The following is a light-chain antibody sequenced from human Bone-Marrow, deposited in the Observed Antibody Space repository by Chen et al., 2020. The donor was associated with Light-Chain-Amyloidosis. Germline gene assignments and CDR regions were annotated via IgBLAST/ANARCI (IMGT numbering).Light chain of an antibody. V-gene: IGLV3-21*04. CDR1: KIGIKS. Sequence: SYVLTQPPSVSVAPGETATLPCGGNKIGIKSVHWYHQKPGQAPVLVVYYDTERPSGIPVRFSGSNSGNTATLTISRVEAGDEADYYCQVWDGLLDHVVFGGGTRLTVL. CDR2: YDT. J-gene: IGLJ2*01. CDR3: QVWDGLLDHVV.